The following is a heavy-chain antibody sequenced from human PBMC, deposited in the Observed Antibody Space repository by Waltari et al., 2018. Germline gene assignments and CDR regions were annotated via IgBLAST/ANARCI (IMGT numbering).Heavy chain of an antibody. CDR1: GYTFTSYA. D-gene: IGHD3-3*01. V-gene: IGHV1-3*01. Sequence: QVQLVQSGAEVKKPGASVKVSCKASGYTFTSYAMHWVRQAPGQRLEWMGWINAGNGNTKYSQKFQGRVTITRDTSASTAYMELSSLRSEDTAVYYCARHGGGGYYLTGLDYWGQGTLVTVSS. CDR2: INAGNGNT. J-gene: IGHJ4*02. CDR3: ARHGGGGYYLTGLDY.